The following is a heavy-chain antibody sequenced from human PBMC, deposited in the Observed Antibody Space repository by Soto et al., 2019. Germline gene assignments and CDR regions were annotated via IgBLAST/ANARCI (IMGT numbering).Heavy chain of an antibody. CDR3: ARHYCTTTICQPRFDP. J-gene: IGHJ5*02. V-gene: IGHV4-59*08. Sequence: SETLSLTCTVSGGSISSYYWSWIRQPPGKGLEWIGYIYYSGSTNYNPSLKSRVTISVDTSKNQFSLKLSPVTAADTAVYYCARHYCTTTICQPRFDPWGQGTLVTVSS. CDR1: GGSISSYY. D-gene: IGHD2-2*01. CDR2: IYYSGST.